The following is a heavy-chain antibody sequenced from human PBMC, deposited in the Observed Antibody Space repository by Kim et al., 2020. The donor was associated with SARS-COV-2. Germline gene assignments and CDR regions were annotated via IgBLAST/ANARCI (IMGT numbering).Heavy chain of an antibody. CDR2: ISVNNGNT. V-gene: IGHV1-18*01. CDR3: ARDSESSSYYSPSDY. Sequence: GSVKVSCKASGYMFTTHGVTWVRQALGQGLEWMGWISVNNGNTNYAQKFQDRVTLTADTSTTTVYMELRSLRSDDTAMYYCARDSESSSYYSPSDYWGQGTLVTVSS. D-gene: IGHD3-22*01. CDR1: GYMFTTHG. J-gene: IGHJ4*02.